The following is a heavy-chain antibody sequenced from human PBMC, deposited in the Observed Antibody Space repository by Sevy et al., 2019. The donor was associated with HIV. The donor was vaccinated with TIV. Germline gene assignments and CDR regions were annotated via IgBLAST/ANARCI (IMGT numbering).Heavy chain of an antibody. CDR3: ARDLKRSITMIVPGAFDI. CDR2: IKQDGSEK. J-gene: IGHJ3*02. Sequence: GGSLRLSCAASGFTFSSYWMSWVRQAPGKGLEWVANIKQDGSEKYYVDSVKGRFTISRDNAKNSLYLQMNSLRAEDTAVYYCARDLKRSITMIVPGAFDIWAQGTMVTVSS. V-gene: IGHV3-7*01. CDR1: GFTFSSYW. D-gene: IGHD3-22*01.